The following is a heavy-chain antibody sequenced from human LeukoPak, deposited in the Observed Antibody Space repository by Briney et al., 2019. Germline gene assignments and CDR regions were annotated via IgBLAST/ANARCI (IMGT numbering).Heavy chain of an antibody. D-gene: IGHD4-17*01. Sequence: ASVKVSCKASGYTFTSYGISWVRQAPGKGLEWMGWISAYNGNTNYAQKLQGRVTMTTDTSTSTAYMELRSLRSDDTAVYYCARDGQDYGDYLFDYWGQGTLVTVSS. J-gene: IGHJ4*02. CDR2: ISAYNGNT. V-gene: IGHV1-18*01. CDR1: GYTFTSYG. CDR3: ARDGQDYGDYLFDY.